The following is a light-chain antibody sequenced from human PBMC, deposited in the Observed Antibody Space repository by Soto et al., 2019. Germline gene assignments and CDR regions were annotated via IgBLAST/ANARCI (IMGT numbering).Light chain of an antibody. CDR3: HSYDSSLSGYVV. V-gene: IGLV1-40*01. J-gene: IGLJ2*01. CDR1: GSNIGAGFD. Sequence: QSALTQPPSVSGAPGQRVTISCTGSGSNIGAGFDVHWYQQLPGTAPKLLIYVNSNRPSGVPDRFSGSKSGTSASLAITGLQAEDEADYYCHSYDSSLSGYVVFGGGTKLTVL. CDR2: VNS.